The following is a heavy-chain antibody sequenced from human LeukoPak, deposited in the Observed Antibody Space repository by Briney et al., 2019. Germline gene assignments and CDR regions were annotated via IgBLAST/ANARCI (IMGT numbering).Heavy chain of an antibody. CDR2: IWSDKSNK. CDR3: AKDAQRGFDYSNSLEY. CDR1: GFIFNHHA. J-gene: IGHJ4*02. D-gene: IGHD4-11*01. Sequence: PGGSLRLSCAASGFIFNHHAMHWVRQAPGKGLEWVGVIWSDKSNKFYADSVRGRFTISRDDSRKTVYLQMEKMTAEDTAIYYCAKDAQRGFDYSNSLEYWGQGALVTVAS. V-gene: IGHV3-33*06.